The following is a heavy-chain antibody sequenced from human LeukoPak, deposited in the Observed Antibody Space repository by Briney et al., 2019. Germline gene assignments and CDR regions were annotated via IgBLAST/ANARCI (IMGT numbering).Heavy chain of an antibody. CDR2: ISAYNSNT. J-gene: IGHJ5*02. Sequence: ASVKVSCKASGYTFTTYGISWVRQAPGQGLEWMGWISAYNSNTNYAQKLQGRVTMTTDTSTSTAYMELRSLRSDDTAVYYCTRDWSCSGGSCYNCFDPWGQGTLVTVSS. CDR3: TRDWSCSGGSCYNCFDP. D-gene: IGHD2-15*01. V-gene: IGHV1-18*01. CDR1: GYTFTTYG.